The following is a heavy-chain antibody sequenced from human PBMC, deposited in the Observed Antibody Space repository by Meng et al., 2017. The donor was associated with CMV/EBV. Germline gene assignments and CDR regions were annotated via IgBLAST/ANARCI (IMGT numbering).Heavy chain of an antibody. CDR1: GDTFTDFY. CDR3: TRDAHLTTVTPNWFDP. Sequence: PLAQSVAELRKPGVVMKVSCKASGDTFTDFYMHLVRQAPGQGREWMGCINPNSGDTNYAQKFQGRVTMTRGTSISTAYMELSRLKSHDTAVDSCTRDAHLTTVTPNWFDPWGQGTLVTVSS. J-gene: IGHJ5*02. CDR2: INPNSGDT. D-gene: IGHD4-17*01. V-gene: IGHV1-2*02.